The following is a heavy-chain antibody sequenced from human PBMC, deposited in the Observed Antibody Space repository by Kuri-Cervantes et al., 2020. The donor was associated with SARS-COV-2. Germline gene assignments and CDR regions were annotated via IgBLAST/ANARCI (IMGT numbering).Heavy chain of an antibody. Sequence: ASVKVSCKASGYTFTDHYMHWVRQAPGQGLEWMGWINANSGVTNYAQKFQGRVTMTRDTSITTAYMELSSLRSDDTAVYYCAKMGRGYSYGYVHFHRDAFDIWGQGTMVTVSS. V-gene: IGHV1-2*02. J-gene: IGHJ3*02. CDR1: GYTFTDHY. CDR2: INANSGVT. CDR3: AKMGRGYSYGYVHFHRDAFDI. D-gene: IGHD5-18*01.